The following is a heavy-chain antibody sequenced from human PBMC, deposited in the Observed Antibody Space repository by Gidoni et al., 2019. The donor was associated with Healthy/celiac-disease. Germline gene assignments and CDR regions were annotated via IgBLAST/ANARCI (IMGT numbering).Heavy chain of an antibody. Sequence: EVQLVESGGGVVQPGGSLRLSCAASGFTFSSYWRHWVRQAPGKGLVWVSRINSDGSSTSYADSVKGRFTISIDNAKNTLYLQMNSLRAEDTAVYYCARDRGYSYSHAFDIWGQGTMVTVSS. V-gene: IGHV3-74*01. CDR2: INSDGSST. CDR3: ARDRGYSYSHAFDI. J-gene: IGHJ3*02. D-gene: IGHD5-18*01. CDR1: GFTFSSYW.